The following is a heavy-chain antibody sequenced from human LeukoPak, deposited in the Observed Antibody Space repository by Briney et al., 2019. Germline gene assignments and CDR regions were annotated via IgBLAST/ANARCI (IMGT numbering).Heavy chain of an antibody. V-gene: IGHV3-23*01. Sequence: AASGLTFSNYAMSWVRQAPGKGLEWGSAISGSGHITFYADSVRGRFTISRDNSKNTMYLQMHSLGAEDTAVYYCAKKYYYDSSGYSHFAYWGQGTLVTVSS. CDR3: AKKYYYDSSGYSHFAY. D-gene: IGHD3-22*01. CDR2: ISGSGHIT. CDR1: GLTFSNYA. J-gene: IGHJ4*02.